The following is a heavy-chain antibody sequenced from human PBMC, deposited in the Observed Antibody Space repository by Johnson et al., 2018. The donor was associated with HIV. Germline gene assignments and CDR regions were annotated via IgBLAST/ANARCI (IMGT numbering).Heavy chain of an antibody. CDR3: AKDTIAGVGDAFDI. D-gene: IGHD3-9*01. V-gene: IGHV3-66*03. J-gene: IGHJ3*02. CDR1: GLTVSSNY. Sequence: VQLVESGGGLIQPGGSLRLSCAASGLTVSSNYMSWVRQAPGKGLEWVSVIYSGGSTYYADSVKGRLTISRDNSKNTLYLQMNSLRAEDTAVYYCAKDTIAGVGDAFDIWGQGTMVTVSS. CDR2: IYSGGST.